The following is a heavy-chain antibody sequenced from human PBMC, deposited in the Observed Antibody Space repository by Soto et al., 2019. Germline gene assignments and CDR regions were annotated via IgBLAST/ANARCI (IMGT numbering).Heavy chain of an antibody. J-gene: IGHJ4*02. CDR3: ARLPYSSIVGATSFDE. CDR2: IYPGDSDT. CDR1: GYSFTSYW. V-gene: IGHV5-51*01. Sequence: PGESLKISCKGSGYSFTSYWIGWVRQMPGKGLEWMGIIYPGDSDTRYSPSFQGQVTISADKSISTAYLQWSSLKASDTAMYYCARLPYSSIVGATSFDEWGEGTRVTVSS. D-gene: IGHD1-26*01.